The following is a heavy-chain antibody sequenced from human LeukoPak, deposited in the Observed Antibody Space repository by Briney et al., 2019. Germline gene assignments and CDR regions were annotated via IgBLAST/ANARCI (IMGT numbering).Heavy chain of an antibody. V-gene: IGHV3-30*18. J-gene: IGHJ6*02. CDR3: AKVRHYSGYDPFYGMDV. CDR1: GFTFSSYG. D-gene: IGHD5-12*01. CDR2: ISYDGSNK. Sequence: TGGSLRLPCAASGFTFSSYGMHWVRQAPGKGLEWVAVISYDGSNKYYADSVKGRFTISRDNSKNTLYLQMNSLRAEDTAVYYCAKVRHYSGYDPFYGMDVWGQGTTVTVSS.